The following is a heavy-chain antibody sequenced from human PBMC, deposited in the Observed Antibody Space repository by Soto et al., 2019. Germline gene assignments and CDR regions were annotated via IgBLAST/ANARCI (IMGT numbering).Heavy chain of an antibody. Sequence: QVQLQESGPGLVKPSHTLSLTCTVSGGSISSGGYYWSWIRQHPGKGLEWIGYIYYSGSTYYNPSLKSRVTISVDTSKNQFSLKPSSVTAADTAVYYCARDRAKGGPIDYWGQGTVVTVSS. CDR1: GGSISSGGYY. D-gene: IGHD1-26*01. CDR3: ARDRAKGGPIDY. J-gene: IGHJ4*02. V-gene: IGHV4-31*03. CDR2: IYYSGST.